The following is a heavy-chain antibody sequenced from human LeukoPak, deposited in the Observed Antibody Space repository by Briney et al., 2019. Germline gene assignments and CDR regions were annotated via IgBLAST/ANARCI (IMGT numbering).Heavy chain of an antibody. CDR1: GGSISSGSYY. J-gene: IGHJ4*02. CDR3: ARGRGWELLSF. V-gene: IGHV4-61*02. Sequence: SETLSLTCTVSGGSISSGSYYWSWIRQPAGKGLEWIGRIYTSGSTNYNPSLKSRVTISVDTSKNQFSLKLSSVTAADTAVYYCARGRGWELLSFWGQGTLVTVSS. CDR2: IYTSGST. D-gene: IGHD1-26*01.